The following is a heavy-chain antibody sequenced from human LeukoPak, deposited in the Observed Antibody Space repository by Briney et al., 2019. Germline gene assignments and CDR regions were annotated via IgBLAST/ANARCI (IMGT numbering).Heavy chain of an antibody. J-gene: IGHJ4*02. D-gene: IGHD5-18*01. CDR1: GYSFTTYW. CDR3: ARXLGIQLWSHSLDY. CDR2: IYPGDSDT. Sequence: GESLQISCKGSGYSFTTYWIGWVRQMPGKGLEWMGIIYPGDSDTRYSPSFQGQVTISADKSISTAYLQWSSLKASDTAMYYCARXLGIQLWSHSLDYWGQGTLVTVSS. V-gene: IGHV5-51*01.